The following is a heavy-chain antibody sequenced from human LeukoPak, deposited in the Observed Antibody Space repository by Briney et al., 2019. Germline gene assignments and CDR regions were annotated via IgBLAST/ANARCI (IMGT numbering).Heavy chain of an antibody. Sequence: PGGSLRLSCAASGFTFSSYSMNWVRQAPGKGLEWVSYISSSSTIYYADSVKGRFTISRDNAKNSLYLQMNSLRAEDTAVYYCARAQYCSSTSCYQTPIYYYYYYMDVWGKGTTVTVSS. CDR3: ARAQYCSSTSCYQTPIYYYYYYMDV. D-gene: IGHD2-2*01. V-gene: IGHV3-48*04. J-gene: IGHJ6*03. CDR2: ISSSSTI. CDR1: GFTFSSYS.